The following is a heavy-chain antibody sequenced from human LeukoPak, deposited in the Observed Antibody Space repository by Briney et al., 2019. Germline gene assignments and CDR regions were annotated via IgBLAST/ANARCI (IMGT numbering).Heavy chain of an antibody. CDR3: ARDMVTIFGVVINRHGMDV. CDR2: INPNSGGT. Sequence: ASVKVSCKASGYTFTGYYMHWVRQAPGQGLEWMGWINPNSGGTNYAQKLQGRVTMTTDTSTSTAYMELRSLRSDDTAVYYCARDMVTIFGVVINRHGMDVWGQGTTVTVSS. CDR1: GYTFTGYY. J-gene: IGHJ6*02. V-gene: IGHV1-2*02. D-gene: IGHD3-3*01.